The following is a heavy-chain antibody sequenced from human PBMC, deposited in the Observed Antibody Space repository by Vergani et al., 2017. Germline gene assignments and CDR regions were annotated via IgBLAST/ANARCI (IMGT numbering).Heavy chain of an antibody. D-gene: IGHD2-8*01. CDR3: AREINAGAFDI. CDR1: GFTFSSYS. V-gene: IGHV3-21*04. Sequence: EVQLLESGGGLVQPGGSLRLSCTASGFTFSSYSMNWVRQAPGKGLEWVSSISSSSSYIYYADSVKGRFTISRDNAKNSLYLQMNSLRAEDTAVYYCAREINAGAFDIWGQGTMVTVSS. J-gene: IGHJ3*02. CDR2: ISSSSSYI.